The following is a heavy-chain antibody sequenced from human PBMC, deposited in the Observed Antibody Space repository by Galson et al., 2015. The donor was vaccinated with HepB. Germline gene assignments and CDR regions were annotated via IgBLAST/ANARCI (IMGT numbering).Heavy chain of an antibody. CDR2: IIPIFGTA. Sequence: SVKVSCKASGGTFSSYAISWVRQAPGQGLEWMGGIIPIFGTANYAQKFQGRVTITADESTSTAYMELSSLRSEDTAVYYCARSWLRYTYYYGSGSSPFDYWGQGTLVTVSS. CDR3: ARSWLRYTYYYGSGSSPFDY. CDR1: GGTFSSYA. V-gene: IGHV1-69*13. D-gene: IGHD3-10*01. J-gene: IGHJ4*02.